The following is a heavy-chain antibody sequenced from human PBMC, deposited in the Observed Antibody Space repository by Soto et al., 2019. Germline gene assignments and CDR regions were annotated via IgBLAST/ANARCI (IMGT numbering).Heavy chain of an antibody. J-gene: IGHJ4*02. D-gene: IGHD4-17*01. Sequence: SETLSLTCTVSGVSISSYYWSWIRQSPGKGLEWIGYIHYSGSTKSNPSLKSRVTISVDTSKNQFSLKLRSVTAADTAVDYCGRVLTTVTTFASGGQGTLVTVP. CDR2: IHYSGST. CDR3: GRVLTTVTTFAS. CDR1: GVSISSYY. V-gene: IGHV4-59*12.